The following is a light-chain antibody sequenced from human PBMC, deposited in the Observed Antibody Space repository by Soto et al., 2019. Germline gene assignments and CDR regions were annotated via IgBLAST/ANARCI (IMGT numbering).Light chain of an antibody. CDR2: SSN. CDR1: YSNIGGNT. J-gene: IGLJ1*01. V-gene: IGLV1-44*01. CDR3: AAWDDSLNGFV. Sequence: QSVLTQPPSASGTPGQSVTISCSGSYSNIGGNTVNWYQQLPGTAPKLLIYSSNQRPSGVPDRISGFKSATSASLAISGLQSEDEADYYCAAWDDSLNGFVFGTGTKLTVL.